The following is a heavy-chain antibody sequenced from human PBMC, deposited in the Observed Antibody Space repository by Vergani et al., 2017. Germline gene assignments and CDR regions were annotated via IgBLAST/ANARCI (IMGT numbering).Heavy chain of an antibody. CDR3: GRYLGGIGGYYIDH. J-gene: IGHJ4*02. Sequence: QVHLVESGGGVVQPGRSLRLSCVVSGFTSSYYGMHWVRQAPGKGLEWVAVISYDGTQKYYADSVKGRFTISRDNSESTVSLQMSRLRADDTAVYYCGRYLGGIGGYYIDHWGQGTPVTVSS. D-gene: IGHD3-10*01. CDR1: GFTSSYYG. CDR2: ISYDGTQK. V-gene: IGHV3-30*03.